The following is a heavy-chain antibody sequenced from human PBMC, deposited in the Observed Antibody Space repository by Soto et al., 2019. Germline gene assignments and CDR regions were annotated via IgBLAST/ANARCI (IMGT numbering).Heavy chain of an antibody. CDR2: IWSDGNDK. D-gene: IGHD4-17*01. CDR1: GFSFSSYG. CDR3: SRHWYGDRSFDY. Sequence: QVQLVESGGGVVQPGRSLRLSCVASGFSFSSYGMHWVRQAPGKGLVWVALIWSDGNDKFYADSVKGRFTISRDNSKNTIFLQMNRLRAEDTAVYYCSRHWYGDRSFDYWGQGTLVTVSA. V-gene: IGHV3-33*01. J-gene: IGHJ4*02.